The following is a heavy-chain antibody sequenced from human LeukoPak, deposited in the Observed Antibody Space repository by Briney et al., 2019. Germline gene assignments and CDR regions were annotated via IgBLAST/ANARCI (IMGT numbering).Heavy chain of an antibody. CDR3: ARLPGFGESC. J-gene: IGHJ4*02. Sequence: GGSLRLSCAASGFTFSSYGMHWVRQAPGKGLEWVAFIRYDGSNKYYADSVKGRFTIPRDNSKNTLYLQMNSLRAEDTAVYYCARLPGFGESCWGQGTLVTVSS. D-gene: IGHD3-10*01. CDR2: IRYDGSNK. V-gene: IGHV3-30*02. CDR1: GFTFSSYG.